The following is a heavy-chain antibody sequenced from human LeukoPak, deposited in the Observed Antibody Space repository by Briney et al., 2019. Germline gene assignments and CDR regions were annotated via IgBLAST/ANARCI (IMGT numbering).Heavy chain of an antibody. D-gene: IGHD3-22*01. J-gene: IGHJ4*02. CDR1: GFSLRTSGKR. CDR3: ALPDSSGYGGFDY. CDR2: IDWDEDK. V-gene: IGHV2-70*04. Sequence: SGPALVKPTQTLTLTCTFSGFSLRTSGKRVSWIRQPPGKALEWLARIDWDEDKFYSTSLKTRLTISKDTSKNQVVLTMTNMDPVDTATYYCALPDSSGYGGFDYWGQGTLVTVSS.